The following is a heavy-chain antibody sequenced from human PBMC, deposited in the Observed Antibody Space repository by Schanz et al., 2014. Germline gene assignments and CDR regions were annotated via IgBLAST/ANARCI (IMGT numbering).Heavy chain of an antibody. CDR1: GFSFSGYG. CDR3: ARDEGRDGYNLAFDV. J-gene: IGHJ3*01. D-gene: IGHD5-12*01. Sequence: VQLVESGGGVAQPGGSLRLSCAASGFSFSGYGMHWVRQAPGKGLEWVAFTRPDGSNKYYADSVKGRFIISRDSSKNTLFLQMNSLRAEDTAVYFCARDEGRDGYNLAFDVWGQGTLVTVSS. CDR2: TRPDGSNK. V-gene: IGHV3-30*02.